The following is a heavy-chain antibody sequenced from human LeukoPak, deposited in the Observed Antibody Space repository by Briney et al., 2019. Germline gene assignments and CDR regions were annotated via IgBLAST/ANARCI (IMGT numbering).Heavy chain of an antibody. CDR1: GGPISSPNHF. CDR2: IHYSGST. J-gene: IGHJ5*02. CDR3: AREGSNSAWLDP. V-gene: IGHV4-30-4*08. D-gene: IGHD2-21*01. Sequence: SETLSLTCTVSGGPISSPNHFWGWVRQPPGKGLDCIGYIHYSGSTFYNPSLKSRVTMSVDTSKNQFSLKLSSVTAADTAVYYCAREGSNSAWLDPWGQGTLVTVSS.